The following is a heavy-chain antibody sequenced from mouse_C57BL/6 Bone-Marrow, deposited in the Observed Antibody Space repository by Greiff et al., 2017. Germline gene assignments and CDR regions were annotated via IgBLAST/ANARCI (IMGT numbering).Heavy chain of an antibody. CDR2: IDPSDSYT. CDR3: ASHSTGPYFDY. Sequence: VQLHQPGAELVMPGASVKLSCKASGYTFTSYWMHWVKQRPGQGLEWIGEIDPSDSYTNYNQKFKGKSTLTVDKASRTAYMPLSSLTSENSAVYYCASHSTGPYFDYWGQGTTLTVSS. J-gene: IGHJ2*01. CDR1: GYTFTSYW. V-gene: IGHV1-69*01. D-gene: IGHD4-1*02.